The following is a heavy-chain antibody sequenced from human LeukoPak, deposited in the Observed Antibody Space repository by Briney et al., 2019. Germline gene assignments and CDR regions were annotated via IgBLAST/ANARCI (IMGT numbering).Heavy chain of an antibody. V-gene: IGHV4-34*01. D-gene: IGHD3-3*01. CDR2: INHSGST. Sequence: PSETLSLTCAVYGGSFSGYSWSWIRQPPGKGLEWIGEINHSGSTNYNPSLKSRVTISVDTSKNQFSLKLSSVTAADTAVYYCAADDYDFWSGYSSRGGSVWGQGTMVTVSS. J-gene: IGHJ3*01. CDR1: GGSFSGYS. CDR3: AADDYDFWSGYSSRGGSV.